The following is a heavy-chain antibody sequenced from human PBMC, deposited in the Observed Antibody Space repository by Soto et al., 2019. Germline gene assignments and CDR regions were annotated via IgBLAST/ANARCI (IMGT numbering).Heavy chain of an antibody. V-gene: IGHV1-69*01. CDR2: IIPISDTT. CDR3: ARSQGSSTSLESYCHYYYGMDV. Sequence: QVQLVQSGAEVKKPGSSVKVSCKASGGTFSSYAISWVRQAPGQGLEWMGGIIPISDTTNYAQKFQGRVTITADESTSTASMELSSLRAEDTAVYYCARSQGSSTSLESYCHYYYGMDVWGQGTTVTVSS. D-gene: IGHD2-2*01. J-gene: IGHJ6*02. CDR1: GGTFSSYA.